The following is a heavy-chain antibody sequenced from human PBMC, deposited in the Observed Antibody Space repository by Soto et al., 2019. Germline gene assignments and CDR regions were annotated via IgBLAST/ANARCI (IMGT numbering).Heavy chain of an antibody. Sequence: EVQLVESGGGLVQPGRSLRLSCAASGFTFDDYAMHWVRQAPGKGLEWVSGISWNSGSIGYADSVKGRFTISRDNAKNSLYLQMNSLRAEDTAVYYCAKGLYYYDSSGYYSPPYYYYGMDVWGQGTTVTVSS. CDR3: AKGLYYYDSSGYYSPPYYYYGMDV. J-gene: IGHJ6*02. V-gene: IGHV3-9*01. CDR2: ISWNSGSI. D-gene: IGHD3-22*01. CDR1: GFTFDDYA.